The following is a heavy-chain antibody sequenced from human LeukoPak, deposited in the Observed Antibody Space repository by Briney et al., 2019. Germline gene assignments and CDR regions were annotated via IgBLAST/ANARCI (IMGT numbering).Heavy chain of an antibody. CDR3: ARVANCGSGSFDY. CDR2: IWYDGSNK. D-gene: IGHD7-27*01. J-gene: IGHJ4*02. V-gene: IGHV3-33*01. CDR1: GFTFSSYG. Sequence: GGSLRLSCSASGFTFSSYGMHWVRQAPGMGLEWVAVIWYDGSNKYYADSVKGRFTISRDNSKNTLYLQMNSLRAEDTAVYYCARVANCGSGSFDYWGQGTLVTVSS.